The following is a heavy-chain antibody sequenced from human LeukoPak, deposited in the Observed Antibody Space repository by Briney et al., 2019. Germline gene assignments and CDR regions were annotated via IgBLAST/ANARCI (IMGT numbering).Heavy chain of an antibody. J-gene: IGHJ4*02. V-gene: IGHV5-51*01. D-gene: IGHD3-10*01. Sequence: GESLKISCKGSGNSFTSYWNGWVRQMPGKSPEWNGIIYPCDSDTKYSPSFQGQVTISADQSLSTAYLQWSSTKASDTAMYYCARTYYYGSGSPLGYWGQGTLVTVSS. CDR2: IYPCDSDT. CDR1: GNSFTSYW. CDR3: ARTYYYGSGSPLGY.